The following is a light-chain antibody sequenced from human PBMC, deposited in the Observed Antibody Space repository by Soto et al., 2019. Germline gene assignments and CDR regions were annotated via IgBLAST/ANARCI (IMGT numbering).Light chain of an antibody. Sequence: QSVLTQPPSASGTPGQRVTISCSGSSSNIGSNTVNWYRQLPGTAPKLLIYSNNQRPSGVPDRFSGFKSGTSASLAISGLQSEDEADYYCASWDDRLNGPGVVFGGGTKLTVL. J-gene: IGLJ3*02. CDR3: ASWDDRLNGPGVV. CDR2: SNN. V-gene: IGLV1-44*01. CDR1: SSNIGSNT.